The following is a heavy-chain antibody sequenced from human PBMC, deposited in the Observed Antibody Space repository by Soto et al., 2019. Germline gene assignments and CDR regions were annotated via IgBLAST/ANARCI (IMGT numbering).Heavy chain of an antibody. CDR3: AKDGYKYKYYSDY. J-gene: IGHJ4*02. V-gene: IGHV3-30*18. CDR2: ISKDGGDK. D-gene: IGHD5-18*01. CDR1: GFSFSRYG. Sequence: PGGSLRLSCAASGFSFSRYGIHWVRQAPGKGLEWVAVISKDGGDKEYAESVKGRCTISRENSKSTVYLQMNSLRVEDTAVYYCAKDGYKYKYYSDYWGQGTLVTVPQ.